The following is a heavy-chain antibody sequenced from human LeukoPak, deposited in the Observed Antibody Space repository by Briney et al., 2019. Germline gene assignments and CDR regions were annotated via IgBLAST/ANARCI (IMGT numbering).Heavy chain of an antibody. CDR3: AKDKGWGYSSYDYYGMDV. V-gene: IGHV3-23*01. D-gene: IGHD1-26*01. Sequence: GGSLRLSCAASGFTFSSYAMSWVRQAPGKGLEWVSAISGSGGSTYYADSVKGRFTISRDISKNTLYVQMNSLRAEDAAVYYCAKDKGWGYSSYDYYGMDVWGQGTTVTVSS. J-gene: IGHJ6*02. CDR1: GFTFSSYA. CDR2: ISGSGGST.